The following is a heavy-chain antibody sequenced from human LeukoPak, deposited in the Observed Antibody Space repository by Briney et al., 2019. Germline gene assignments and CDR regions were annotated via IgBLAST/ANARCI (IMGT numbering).Heavy chain of an antibody. V-gene: IGHV1-46*01. D-gene: IGHD5-18*01. Sequence: ASVKVSCKASGYTFTTYYMHWVRQAPGQGLEWMGIINPSSGSTSYAQKFQGRVTMTRDTSTSTVYMELSSLRSEDTAIYYCARVLGAHRYGSIDHWGQGTLVTVS. J-gene: IGHJ4*02. CDR1: GYTFTTYY. CDR3: ARVLGAHRYGSIDH. CDR2: INPSSGST.